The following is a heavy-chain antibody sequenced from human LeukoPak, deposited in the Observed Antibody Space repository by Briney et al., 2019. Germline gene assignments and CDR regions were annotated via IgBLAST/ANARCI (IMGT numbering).Heavy chain of an antibody. V-gene: IGHV4-59*01. J-gene: IGHJ4*02. Sequence: SETLSLTCTVSGGSISSYYWSWIRQPPGKGLEWIGYIYYSGSTNYNPSLKSRVTISVDTSKNQFSLKLSSVTAADTAVYYCARGGYSSSWYFYFDHWGQGTLVTVSS. CDR2: IYYSGST. D-gene: IGHD6-13*01. CDR1: GGSISSYY. CDR3: ARGGYSSSWYFYFDH.